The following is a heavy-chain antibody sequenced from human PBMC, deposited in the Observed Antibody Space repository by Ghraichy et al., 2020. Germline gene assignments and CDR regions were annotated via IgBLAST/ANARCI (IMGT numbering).Heavy chain of an antibody. CDR1: GDSLSSDY. V-gene: IGHV4-59*01. D-gene: IGHD3-16*01. CDR2: TYYTGST. J-gene: IGHJ6*02. Sequence: SQTLSLTCTVSGDSLSSDYWSWIRQPPGKGLEYIGYTYYTGSTHYNPSLKSRITISVDRSKNQISLRLRSVTAADTGVYYCARGVSVKYYGMDVWGQGTTVAVAS. CDR3: ARGVSVKYYGMDV.